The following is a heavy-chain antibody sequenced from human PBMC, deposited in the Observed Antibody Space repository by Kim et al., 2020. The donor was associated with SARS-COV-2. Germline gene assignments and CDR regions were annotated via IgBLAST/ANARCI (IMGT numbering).Heavy chain of an antibody. V-gene: IGHV3-48*03. CDR3: ARGQNYYDSSGYTPFEY. CDR2: ISSSGSTI. CDR1: GFTFSSYD. J-gene: IGHJ4*02. D-gene: IGHD3-22*01. Sequence: GGSLRLSCAASGFTFSSYDMNWVRQAPGKGLEWVSCISSSGSTIYYADSVKGRFTISRDNAKNSLYLQMNSLRAEDTAVYYCARGQNYYDSSGYTPFEYWGQGTLVTVSP.